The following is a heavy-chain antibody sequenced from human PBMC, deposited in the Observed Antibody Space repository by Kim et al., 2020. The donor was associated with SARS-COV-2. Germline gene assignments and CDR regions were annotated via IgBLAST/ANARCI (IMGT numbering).Heavy chain of an antibody. J-gene: IGHJ4*02. V-gene: IGHV7-4-1*02. CDR2: INTNTETP. Sequence: ASVKVSCKPSGFSFAGYGVNWVRQAPGQRLEFMGWINTNTETPTYAPGFTGRFVFSLDTSVNTAYLQISSLGPEDTAVYYCATDPGTAATYWGLGTLVIVSS. CDR3: ATDPGTAATY. D-gene: IGHD2-2*01. CDR1: GFSFAGYG.